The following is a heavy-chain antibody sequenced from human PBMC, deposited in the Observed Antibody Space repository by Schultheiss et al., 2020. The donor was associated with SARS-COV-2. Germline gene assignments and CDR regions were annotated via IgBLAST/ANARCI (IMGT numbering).Heavy chain of an antibody. D-gene: IGHD3-3*01. CDR3: AKNYYATQGFWSGYRFHYMDV. J-gene: IGHJ6*03. CDR1: GGSFSGYY. Sequence: ETLSLTCAVYGGSFSGYYWNWVRQAPGKGLEWVSSISSSSSTIYYADSVKGRFTISRDNSKNTLYLQMNSLRDEDTAVYYCAKNYYATQGFWSGYRFHYMDVWGKGTTVTVSS. V-gene: IGHV3-48*02. CDR2: ISSSSSTI.